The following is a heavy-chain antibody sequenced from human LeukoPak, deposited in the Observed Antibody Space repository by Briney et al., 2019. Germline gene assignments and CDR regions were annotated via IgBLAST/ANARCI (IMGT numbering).Heavy chain of an antibody. V-gene: IGHV4-30-4*01. Sequence: NPSETLSLTCTVSGGSISSGDYYWSWIRQPPGKGLEWIGYIYYSGSTYYNPSLKSRVTISVDTSKNQFSLKLSSVTAADTAVYYCASMADYGGNHRYFDLWGRGTLVTVSS. CDR1: GGSISSGDYY. J-gene: IGHJ2*01. D-gene: IGHD4-23*01. CDR2: IYYSGST. CDR3: ASMADYGGNHRYFDL.